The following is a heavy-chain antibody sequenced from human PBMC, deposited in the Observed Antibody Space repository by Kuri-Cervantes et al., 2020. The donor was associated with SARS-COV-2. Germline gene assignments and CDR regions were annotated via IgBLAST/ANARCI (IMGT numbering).Heavy chain of an antibody. V-gene: IGHV4-39*01. J-gene: IGHJ6*02. Sequence: GSLRLSCTVSGGSISSSSYYWGWIRQPPGKGLEWIGSIYYSGSTYYNPSLKSRVTISVDTSKNQFSLKLSSVTAADTAVYYCARDSYYYYGMDVWGQGTTVTVSS. CDR3: ARDSYYYYGMDV. CDR1: GGSISSSSYY. CDR2: IYYSGST.